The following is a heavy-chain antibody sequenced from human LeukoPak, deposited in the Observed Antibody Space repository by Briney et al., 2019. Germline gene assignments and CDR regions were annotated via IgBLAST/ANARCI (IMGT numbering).Heavy chain of an antibody. CDR1: GFTFSAFA. V-gene: IGHV3-66*01. D-gene: IGHD6-13*01. CDR2: IYTGGTT. CDR3: AGADASTWHGAKY. J-gene: IGHJ4*02. Sequence: GGSLRLSCAASGFTFSAFAMSWVRQAPGKGLEWVSLIYTGGTTYYADSVQDRFTISRDTSKNIVYLQMNSLSAEDTAVYYCAGADASTWHGAKYWGQGTLVTVSS.